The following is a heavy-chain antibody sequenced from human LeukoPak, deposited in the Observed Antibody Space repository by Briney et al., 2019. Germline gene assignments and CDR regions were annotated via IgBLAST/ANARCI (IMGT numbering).Heavy chain of an antibody. CDR1: GFTFSGYW. CDR2: INSDGSST. J-gene: IGHJ4*02. Sequence: GGFLRLSCAASGFTFSGYWMHWVRQAPGKGLVWVSRINSDGSSTSYADSVKGRFTISRDNAKNTLYLQMNSLRAEDTAVYYCARKGGQQLALDYWGQGTLVTVSS. D-gene: IGHD6-13*01. V-gene: IGHV3-74*01. CDR3: ARKGGQQLALDY.